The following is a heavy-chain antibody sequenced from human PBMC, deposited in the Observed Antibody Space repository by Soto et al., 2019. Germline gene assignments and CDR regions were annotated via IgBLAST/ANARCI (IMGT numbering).Heavy chain of an antibody. J-gene: IGHJ4*02. CDR2: IIPIFGTA. D-gene: IGHD3-22*01. CDR1: GGTFSSYA. CDR3: ARSFDSSGYYYGYYFDY. Sequence: SVTVSCKASGGTFSSYAISWVRQAPGQGLEWMGGIIPIFGTANYAQKFQGRVTITADESTSTAYMELSSLRSEDTAVYYCARSFDSSGYYYGYYFDYWGQGTLVTVSS. V-gene: IGHV1-69*13.